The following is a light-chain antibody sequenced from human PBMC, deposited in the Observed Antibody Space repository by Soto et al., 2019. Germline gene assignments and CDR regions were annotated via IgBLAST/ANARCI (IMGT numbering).Light chain of an antibody. CDR3: SSYTSSSTGV. CDR2: EVS. J-gene: IGLJ1*01. V-gene: IGLV2-14*01. CDR1: SSDVGAYKY. Sequence: QSVLTQPASVSGSPGQSITISCTGTSSDVGAYKYVSWYQQHPGKAPKLMIYEVSNRPSGVSNRFSGSKSGNTASLTISGLQAEDEADYYCSSYTSSSTGVFGTGTKVTVL.